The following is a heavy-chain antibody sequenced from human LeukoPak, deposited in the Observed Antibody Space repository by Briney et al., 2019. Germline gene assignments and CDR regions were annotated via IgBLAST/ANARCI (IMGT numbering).Heavy chain of an antibody. D-gene: IGHD6-19*01. J-gene: IGHJ4*02. CDR3: ARGDSGWYLGLGFDY. V-gene: IGHV4-38-2*02. CDR1: GYSISSGFY. CDR2: IYSSGST. Sequence: SETLSLTCTVSGYSISSGFYWGWIRQPPGKGLEWIGSIYSSGSTFYNPSLKSRVTISVDTSKNQVSLKLRSVTAADTAVYYCARGDSGWYLGLGFDYWGQRTLVTVSS.